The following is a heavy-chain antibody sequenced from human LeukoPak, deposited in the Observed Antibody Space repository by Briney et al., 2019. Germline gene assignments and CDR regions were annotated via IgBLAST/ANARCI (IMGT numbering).Heavy chain of an antibody. V-gene: IGHV1-69*02. J-gene: IGHJ4*02. CDR1: GGTFSSYT. D-gene: IGHD1-26*01. Sequence: SVKVSCKASGGTFSSYTISWVRQAPGQGLEWMGRIIPILGIANYAQKLQGRVTITADKSTSTAYMELSSLRSEDTAVYYCARGVHGSEFDYWGQGTLVTVSS. CDR3: ARGVHGSEFDY. CDR2: IIPILGIA.